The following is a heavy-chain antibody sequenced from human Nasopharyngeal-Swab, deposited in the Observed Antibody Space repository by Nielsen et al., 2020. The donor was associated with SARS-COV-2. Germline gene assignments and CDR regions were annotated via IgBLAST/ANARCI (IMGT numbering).Heavy chain of an antibody. V-gene: IGHV4-59*01. J-gene: IGHJ6*02. D-gene: IGHD3-3*01. CDR2: IYYSGST. CDR1: GGSISSYY. CDR3: ARANIPEITIFGVVRRTGMDV. Sequence: SEILSLTCTVSGGSISSYYWSWIRQPPGKGLEWIGYIYYSGSTNYNPSLKSRVTISVDTSKNQFSLKLSSVTAADTAVYYCARANIPEITIFGVVRRTGMDVWGQGTTVTVSS.